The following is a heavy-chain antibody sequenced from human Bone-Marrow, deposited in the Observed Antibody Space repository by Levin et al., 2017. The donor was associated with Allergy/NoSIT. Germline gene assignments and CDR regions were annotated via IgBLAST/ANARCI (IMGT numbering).Heavy chain of an antibody. J-gene: IGHJ6*02. D-gene: IGHD2-15*01. CDR1: GGSISSYY. CDR2: IYYSGST. Sequence: PSETLSLTCTVSGGSISSYYWSWIRQPPGKGLEWIGYIYYSGSTNYNPSLKSRVTISVDTSKNQFSLKLSSVTAADTAVYYCARESRPGYCSGGSCYGYYYDGMDVWGQGTTVTVSS. CDR3: ARESRPGYCSGGSCYGYYYDGMDV. V-gene: IGHV4-59*01.